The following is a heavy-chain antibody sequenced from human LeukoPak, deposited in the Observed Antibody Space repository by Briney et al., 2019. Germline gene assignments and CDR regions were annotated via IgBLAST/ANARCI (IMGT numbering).Heavy chain of an antibody. D-gene: IGHD3-3*01. CDR2: ISTDGSIT. Sequence: GGSLRLSCAASGFTSSTYWMHWVRQGPGKSLVWVSRISTDGSITTYADSVRGRFTISRDNAKNTLYLQMKSLTAEDTAIYFFASAAFSVFGVVSWGQGTLVTVSS. CDR3: ASAAFSVFGVVS. J-gene: IGHJ5*02. V-gene: IGHV3-74*03. CDR1: GFTSSTYW.